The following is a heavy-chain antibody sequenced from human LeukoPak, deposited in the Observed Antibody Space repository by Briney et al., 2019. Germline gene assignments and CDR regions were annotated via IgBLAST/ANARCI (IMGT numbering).Heavy chain of an antibody. CDR3: ARVSSSSPDAFDI. J-gene: IGHJ3*02. CDR2: IYYSGST. V-gene: IGHV4-59*01. D-gene: IGHD6-6*01. Sequence: PSETLSLTCTVSGGSISSYYWSWIRQPPGKGLEWIGYIYYSGSTNYNPSLKSRVTILVDTSKNQFSLKLSSVTAADTAVYYCARVSSSSPDAFDIWGQGTMVTVSS. CDR1: GGSISSYY.